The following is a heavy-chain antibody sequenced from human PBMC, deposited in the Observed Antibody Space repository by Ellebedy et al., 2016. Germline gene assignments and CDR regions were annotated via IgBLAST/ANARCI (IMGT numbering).Heavy chain of an antibody. J-gene: IGHJ4*02. Sequence: GESLKISXAASGFKFHEYTMHWFRQTPGKGLEWVSLISWNGGSTYYADSVKGRFTISRDKSRNSLYLQMDTLRTEDTALYYCAKDRYDFWSGYYLTDYWGQGTLVTASS. CDR2: ISWNGGST. CDR1: GFKFHEYT. V-gene: IGHV3-43*01. CDR3: AKDRYDFWSGYYLTDY. D-gene: IGHD3-3*01.